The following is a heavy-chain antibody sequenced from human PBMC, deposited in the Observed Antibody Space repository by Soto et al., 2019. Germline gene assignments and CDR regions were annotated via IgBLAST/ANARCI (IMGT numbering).Heavy chain of an antibody. CDR1: GFTFSNYV. CDR2: ISYDGTNK. CDR3: AKDQYQLIRRCYGLDV. Sequence: VQLVESGGGVVQPGRSLRLSCAASGFTFSNYVMHWVRQAPGKGLEWVAVISYDGTNKYYADSVRGRFTISRDNSENTLFLQMNSLRPEDTAVYYCAKDQYQLIRRCYGLDVWGQGTTVTVSS. J-gene: IGHJ6*02. D-gene: IGHD2-2*01. V-gene: IGHV3-30*18.